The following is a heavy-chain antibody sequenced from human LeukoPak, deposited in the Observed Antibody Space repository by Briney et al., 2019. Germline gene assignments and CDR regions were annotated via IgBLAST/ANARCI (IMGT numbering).Heavy chain of an antibody. CDR2: MNPNSGNT. CDR3: ARGGPGDYMDV. D-gene: IGHD3-10*01. Sequence: ASATVSFKASRYTFTSYDINWVRQAPGQGLEWMGWMNPNSGNTGYAQKFQGRVTMTRNTSISTAYMELSSLRSEDTAVYYCARGGPGDYMDVWGKGTTVSVSS. V-gene: IGHV1-8*01. J-gene: IGHJ6*03. CDR1: RYTFTSYD.